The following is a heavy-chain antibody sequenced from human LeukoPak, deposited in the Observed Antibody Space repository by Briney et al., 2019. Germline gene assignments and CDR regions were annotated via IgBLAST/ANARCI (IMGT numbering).Heavy chain of an antibody. CDR2: ISAYNGNT. Sequence: ASVKVSCKASGYTFTSYGISWVRQAPGQGLEWMGWISAYNGNTNYAQKLQGRVTMTTDTSTSTAYMELSRLRSDDTAVYYCARDLTGYRASQGGYWGQGTLVTVSS. D-gene: IGHD6-13*01. CDR1: GYTFTSYG. V-gene: IGHV1-18*01. J-gene: IGHJ4*02. CDR3: ARDLTGYRASQGGY.